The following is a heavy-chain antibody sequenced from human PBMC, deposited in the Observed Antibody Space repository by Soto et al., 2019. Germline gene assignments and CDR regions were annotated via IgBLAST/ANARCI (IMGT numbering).Heavy chain of an antibody. J-gene: IGHJ5*02. D-gene: IGHD4-4*01. CDR1: GFTFSNYA. CDR2: ISGDGFST. V-gene: IGHV3-23*01. CDR3: ANLLYSNYELPNS. Sequence: GGSLRLSCAASGFTFSNYAMSWVRQAPGKGLEWVSAISGDGFSTYYADSVKGRFTVSRDNSKNRLYLQMNSLTAEDTAVYHCANLLYSNYELPNSWGQGTLVTVSS.